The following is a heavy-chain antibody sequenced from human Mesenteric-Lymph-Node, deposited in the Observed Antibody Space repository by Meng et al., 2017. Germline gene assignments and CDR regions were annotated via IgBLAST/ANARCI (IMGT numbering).Heavy chain of an antibody. CDR2: ISGSGDRI. Sequence: GGSLRLSCAASGFTFDNYAMSWVRQAPGKGLEWVSGISGSGDRINYADSVKGRFTISRDNYKNTLYLQMNNLRAEDTAVYYCAKDLDCSSSSCYAGYFDSWGQGTLVTVSS. J-gene: IGHJ4*02. CDR3: AKDLDCSSSSCYAGYFDS. V-gene: IGHV3-23*01. CDR1: GFTFDNYA. D-gene: IGHD2-2*01.